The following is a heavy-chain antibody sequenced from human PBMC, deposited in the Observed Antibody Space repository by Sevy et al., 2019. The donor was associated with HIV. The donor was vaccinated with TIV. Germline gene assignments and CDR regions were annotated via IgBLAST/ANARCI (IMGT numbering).Heavy chain of an antibody. CDR1: GFTFSNYN. CDR2: INPNSSYR. Sequence: GGSLRLSCAASGFTFSNYNMHWVRQAPGKGLEWVSSINPNSSYRYYADSVKGRSAISRDNAKNSLYLQINSLSAEDTAVYYCTGYYYGMHVWGQGTTVTVSS. CDR3: TGYYYGMHV. J-gene: IGHJ6*02. V-gene: IGHV3-21*01.